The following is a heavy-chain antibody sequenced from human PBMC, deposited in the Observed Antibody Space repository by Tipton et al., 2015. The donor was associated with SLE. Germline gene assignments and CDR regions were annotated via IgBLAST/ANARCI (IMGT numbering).Heavy chain of an antibody. J-gene: IGHJ5*02. CDR1: GGSISSGDYY. Sequence: TLSLTCTVSGGSISSGDYYWSWIRQPPGKGLEWIGYIYYSGSTNYNPSLKSRVTISVDTSKNQFSLKLSSVTAADTAVYYCARGYSSGWYPDWFDPWGQGTLVTVSS. V-gene: IGHV4-30-4*01. CDR2: IYYSGST. CDR3: ARGYSSGWYPDWFDP. D-gene: IGHD6-19*01.